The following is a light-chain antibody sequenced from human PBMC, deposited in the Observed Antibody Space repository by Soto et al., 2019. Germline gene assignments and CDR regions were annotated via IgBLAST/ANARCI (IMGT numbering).Light chain of an antibody. V-gene: IGKV3-15*01. J-gene: IGKJ2*01. CDR2: GAS. Sequence: EIVMAQSPATLSVSPGERATLSCRASQSVSSNLAWYQQKPGQAPRLLIYGASTRATGIPARFSGSGSGTEFTLAISSLQSQDFAVYYCQQYNNWPPVTFGQGTKLEIK. CDR3: QQYNNWPPVT. CDR1: QSVSSN.